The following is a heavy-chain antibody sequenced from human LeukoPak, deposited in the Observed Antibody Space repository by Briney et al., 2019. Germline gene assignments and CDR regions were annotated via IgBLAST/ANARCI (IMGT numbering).Heavy chain of an antibody. V-gene: IGHV3-48*01. D-gene: IGHD6-19*01. J-gene: IGHJ5*02. CDR2: ISSSSSTI. Sequence: PGGSLRLSCAASGFTFSSYSMNWVRQAPGKGLEWVSYISSSSSTIYYADSVKGRFTISRDKAKNSLYLQMNSLRAEDTAVYYCASSSGWPYNWFDPWGQGTLVTVSS. CDR1: GFTFSSYS. CDR3: ASSSGWPYNWFDP.